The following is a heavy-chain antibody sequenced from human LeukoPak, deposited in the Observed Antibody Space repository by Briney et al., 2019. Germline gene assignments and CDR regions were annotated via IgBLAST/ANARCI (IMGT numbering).Heavy chain of an antibody. J-gene: IGHJ4*02. CDR1: GFTFRSYG. Sequence: GGSLRLSCAASGFTFRSYGMHWVRQAPGKGLEWVAVIWYDGSNKYYADSVKGRFTISRDNSKNTLYLQMNSLRAEDTAVYYCARDKPYHGTTFDYWGQGTLVTVSS. CDR3: ARDKPYHGTTFDY. D-gene: IGHD1-1*01. CDR2: IWYDGSNK. V-gene: IGHV3-33*01.